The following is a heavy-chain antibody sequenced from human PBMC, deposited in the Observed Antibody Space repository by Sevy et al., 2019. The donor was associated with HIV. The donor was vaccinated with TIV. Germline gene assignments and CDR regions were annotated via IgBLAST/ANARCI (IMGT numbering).Heavy chain of an antibody. Sequence: GGSLRLSCAASGFTFSSYAMSWVRQAPGKGLEWVSSISGSGGRTFYADSVKGRFAISRDNSKNVLHLQMDNLRAEDTAVFYCAKDSGDLANWFDPWGQGPLVTVSS. CDR2: ISGSGGRT. D-gene: IGHD4-17*01. CDR3: AKDSGDLANWFDP. CDR1: GFTFSSYA. V-gene: IGHV3-23*01. J-gene: IGHJ5*02.